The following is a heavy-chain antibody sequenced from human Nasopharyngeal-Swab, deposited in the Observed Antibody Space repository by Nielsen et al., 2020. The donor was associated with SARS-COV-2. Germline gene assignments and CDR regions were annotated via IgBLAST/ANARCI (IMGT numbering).Heavy chain of an antibody. CDR2: INHSGST. Sequence: SETLSLTCAVYGGSFSGYYWSWIRQPPGKGLEWIGEINHSGSTNYNPSLKSRVTISVDTSKNQFSLKLSSVTAADTAVYYCARGDLGIAAAKQPFDYWGQGTLVTVSS. CDR1: GGSFSGYY. D-gene: IGHD6-25*01. J-gene: IGHJ4*02. V-gene: IGHV4-34*01. CDR3: ARGDLGIAAAKQPFDY.